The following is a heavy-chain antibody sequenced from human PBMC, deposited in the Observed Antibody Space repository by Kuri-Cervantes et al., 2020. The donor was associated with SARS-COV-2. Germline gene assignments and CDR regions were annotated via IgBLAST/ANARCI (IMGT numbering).Heavy chain of an antibody. CDR1: GFTFSSYA. CDR3: ATGLSSGWYYANSGHYFDY. D-gene: IGHD6-19*01. Sequence: GESLKISCAASGFTFSSYAMSWVRQAPGKGLEWVSAISGSGGSTYYADSVKGRITISRDNSKNTLYLQMNSLRAEDTAVYYCATGLSSGWYYANSGHYFDYWGQGTLVTVSS. CDR2: ISGSGGST. V-gene: IGHV3-23*01. J-gene: IGHJ4*02.